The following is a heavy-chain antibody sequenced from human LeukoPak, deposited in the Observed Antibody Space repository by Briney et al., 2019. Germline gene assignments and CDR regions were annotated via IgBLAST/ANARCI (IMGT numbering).Heavy chain of an antibody. CDR1: GASTTSYY. J-gene: IGHJ4*02. V-gene: IGHV4-59*01. CDR2: IYSDGTT. Sequence: PSETLSLTCTVSGASTTSYYWNWIRQAPGKGLEWIGYIYSDGTTSYSPSLRSRVTISIDTSRNQFSLKLSSVTAADAAVYYCARDTRSYDTSGYYYFDYWGQGALVTVSS. D-gene: IGHD3-22*01. CDR3: ARDTRSYDTSGYYYFDY.